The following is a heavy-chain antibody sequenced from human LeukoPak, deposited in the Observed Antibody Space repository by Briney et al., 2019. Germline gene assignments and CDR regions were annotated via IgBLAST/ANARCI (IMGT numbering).Heavy chain of an antibody. CDR3: AKDHGYYGSGSYYDY. CDR2: ISGSGGST. Sequence: PGGSLRLSCAASGFTFSSYAMSWVRQAPGKGLEWVSAISGSGGSTYYADSVKGRFTISRDNSKNTLYLQMTSLRAEDTAVYYCAKDHGYYGSGSYYDYWGQGTLVTVSS. V-gene: IGHV3-23*01. CDR1: GFTFSSYA. D-gene: IGHD3-10*01. J-gene: IGHJ4*02.